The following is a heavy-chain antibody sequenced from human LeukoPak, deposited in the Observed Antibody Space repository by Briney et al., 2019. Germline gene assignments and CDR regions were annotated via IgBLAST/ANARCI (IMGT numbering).Heavy chain of an antibody. CDR3: ARVGLAAAGIFDY. J-gene: IGHJ4*02. Sequence: ASVKVSCKASGYTFTSYGISWVRQAPGQGLEWMGGVIPIFGTANYAQKFQGRVTITADESTSTAYMELSSLRSEDTAVYYCARVGLAAAGIFDYWGQGTLVTVSS. CDR2: VIPIFGTA. CDR1: GYTFTSYG. D-gene: IGHD6-13*01. V-gene: IGHV1-69*13.